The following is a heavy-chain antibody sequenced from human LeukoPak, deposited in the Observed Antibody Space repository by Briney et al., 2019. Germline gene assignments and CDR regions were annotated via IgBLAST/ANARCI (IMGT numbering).Heavy chain of an antibody. J-gene: IGHJ4*02. CDR3: ARHRVVVVAATPTRHYFDY. CDR2: IYYSGST. V-gene: IGHV4-59*08. CDR1: GGSISSYY. Sequence: SETLSLTCTVSGGSISSYYWSWIRQPPGKGLEWIGYIYYSGSTNYNPSLKSRVTISVDTSKNQFSLKLSSVTAADTAVYYCARHRVVVVAATPTRHYFDYWGQGTLVTVSS. D-gene: IGHD2-15*01.